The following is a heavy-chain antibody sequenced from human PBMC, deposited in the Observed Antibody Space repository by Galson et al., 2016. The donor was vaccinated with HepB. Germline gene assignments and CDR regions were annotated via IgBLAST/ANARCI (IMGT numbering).Heavy chain of an antibody. CDR3: ARGGYGDYGTVGDDY. V-gene: IGHV3-7*05. Sequence: SLRLSCAGSEFAFSSYWMIWVRQAPGKGLEWLASIKHDGSEEYYLDSVKGRFTISRDNAKNSVYLQMNSLRFEDTAVYYCARGGYGDYGTVGDDYWGQGTLVTVSS. CDR2: IKHDGSEE. CDR1: EFAFSSYW. J-gene: IGHJ4*02. D-gene: IGHD4-17*01.